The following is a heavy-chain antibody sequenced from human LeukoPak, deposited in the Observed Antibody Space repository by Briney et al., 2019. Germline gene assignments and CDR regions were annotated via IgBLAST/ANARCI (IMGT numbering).Heavy chain of an antibody. Sequence: GASVKVSWKASGYSFTSYDLSWVRPATGQGLEWMGWMNPNSGNTGYAQKFQGRVTMTRDTSISTAYMELTSLTSEDTAIYYCARGLAVAGTGYWGQGTLVTVSS. CDR2: MNPNSGNT. CDR3: ARGLAVAGTGY. V-gene: IGHV1-8*01. J-gene: IGHJ4*02. CDR1: GYSFTSYD. D-gene: IGHD6-19*01.